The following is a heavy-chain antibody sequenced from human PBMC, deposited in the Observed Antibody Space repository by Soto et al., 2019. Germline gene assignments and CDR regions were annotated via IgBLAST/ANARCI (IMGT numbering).Heavy chain of an antibody. CDR1: GFTFSSYS. CDR3: ASLIVVLPAAQTYYYYGMDV. V-gene: IGHV3-48*02. D-gene: IGHD2-2*01. CDR2: ISSSSSTI. Sequence: EVQLVESGGGLVQPGGSLRLSCAASGFTFSSYSMNWVRQAPGKGLEWVSYISSSSSTIYYADSVKGRFTISRDNAKKSLDLQMNSLRDEDTAVYYCASLIVVLPAAQTYYYYGMDVWGQGTTVTVSS. J-gene: IGHJ6*02.